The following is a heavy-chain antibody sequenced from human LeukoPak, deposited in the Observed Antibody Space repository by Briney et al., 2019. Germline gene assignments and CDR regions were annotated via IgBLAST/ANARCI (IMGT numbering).Heavy chain of an antibody. D-gene: IGHD6-13*01. Sequence: GGSLRLSCAASGFIFSSYALSWVRQAPGKGLQWVSGISGTGGSTYYADSVKGRFTISRDNSKNTLYLQMNSLRAEDTAVYYCAKGTNVAAAVFDYWGQGTLVTVSS. CDR3: AKGTNVAAAVFDY. J-gene: IGHJ4*02. CDR1: GFIFSSYA. V-gene: IGHV3-23*01. CDR2: ISGTGGST.